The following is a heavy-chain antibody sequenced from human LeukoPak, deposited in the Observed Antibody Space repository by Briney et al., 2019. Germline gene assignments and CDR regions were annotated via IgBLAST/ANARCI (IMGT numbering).Heavy chain of an antibody. V-gene: IGHV1-2*02. Sequence: ASVKVSCKTSGYTFSGYYMHWVRQAPGQGLEWMGWINPNSGGANYAQKLQGRVTVTRDTSISTAYMELSRLRSDDTAVYYCARDRTKYCSSTSCPLDYWGQGSLVTVSS. CDR1: GYTFSGYY. CDR2: INPNSGGA. D-gene: IGHD2-2*01. J-gene: IGHJ4*02. CDR3: ARDRTKYCSSTSCPLDY.